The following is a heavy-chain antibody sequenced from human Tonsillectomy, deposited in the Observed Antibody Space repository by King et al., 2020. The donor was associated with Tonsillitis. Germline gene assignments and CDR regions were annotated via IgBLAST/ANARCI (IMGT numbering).Heavy chain of an antibody. Sequence: HVQLQESGPRLVKPSETLSLTCTVSGGSMSSYYWSWIRQPPGKGLQWIGSFYDSGTTTYNPSLKSRVTMSGDTSRNQFSLKLRSVTAADTAMYYCARSAPYDIMTGYANNWFDPWGQGTLVTVSS. J-gene: IGHJ5*02. V-gene: IGHV4-59*01. CDR2: FYDSGTT. CDR1: GGSMSSYY. D-gene: IGHD3-9*01. CDR3: ARSAPYDIMTGYANNWFDP.